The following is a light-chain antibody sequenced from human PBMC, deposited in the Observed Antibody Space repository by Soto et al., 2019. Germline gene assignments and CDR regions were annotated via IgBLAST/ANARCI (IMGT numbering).Light chain of an antibody. V-gene: IGLV2-14*01. CDR3: SSYTTANTYV. CDR1: SSDVGGYEY. CDR2: EVS. Sequence: QSALTQPASVSWSPGQSITISCTGTSSDVGGYEYVSWYQHHPGKAPKLMIYEVSNRPSGVSHRFSGSKSGNTASLTISGLQAEDEADYYCSSYTTANTYVFGTGTKVTVL. J-gene: IGLJ1*01.